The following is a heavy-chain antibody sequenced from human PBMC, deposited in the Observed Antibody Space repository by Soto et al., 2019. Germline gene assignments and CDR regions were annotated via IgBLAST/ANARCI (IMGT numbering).Heavy chain of an antibody. CDR2: ISGSGGST. V-gene: IGHV3-23*01. CDR1: GFTFSSYP. Sequence: EVQLLESGGGLLQPGGSLKLSCAASGFTFSSYPMSWVRQAPGKGLEWVSAISGSGGSTYYADSVKGRFTISRDNSKNTLYLQMNSLRAEDTAVYYCARPKYGSGSYTYYFDYWGQGTLVTVSS. J-gene: IGHJ4*02. CDR3: ARPKYGSGSYTYYFDY. D-gene: IGHD3-10*01.